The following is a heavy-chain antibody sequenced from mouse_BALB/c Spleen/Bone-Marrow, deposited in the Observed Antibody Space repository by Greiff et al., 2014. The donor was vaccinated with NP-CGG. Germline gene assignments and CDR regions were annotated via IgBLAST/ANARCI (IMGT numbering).Heavy chain of an antibody. CDR3: ACYYYGISSFAY. CDR2: IDPANGNT. Sequence: EVKLMESGAELVKPGAAVKLSCTGSGFNIKDTYMHWVKQRPEQGLEWIGRIDPANGNTKYDPKFQGKATITADTSSNTAYLQFSSLTSEDTAVYYCACYYYGISSFAYWGQGTLVTVSA. CDR1: GFNIKDTY. J-gene: IGHJ3*01. D-gene: IGHD1-1*01. V-gene: IGHV14-3*02.